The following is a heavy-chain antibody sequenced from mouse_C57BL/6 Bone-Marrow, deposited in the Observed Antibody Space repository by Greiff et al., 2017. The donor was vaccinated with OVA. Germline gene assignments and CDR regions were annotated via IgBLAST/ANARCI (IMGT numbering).Heavy chain of an antibody. V-gene: IGHV5-4*01. CDR1: GFTFSSYA. Sequence: EVHLVESGGGLVKPGGSLKLSCAASGFTFSSYAMSWVRQTPEKRLEWVATISDGGSYTYYPGNVKGRFTISRDNAKNNLYLQMSHLKSEDTAMYYRGRGRKTRGGFDYWGKGTTLTVSS. CDR3: GRGRKTRGGFDY. CDR2: ISDGGSYT. J-gene: IGHJ2*01.